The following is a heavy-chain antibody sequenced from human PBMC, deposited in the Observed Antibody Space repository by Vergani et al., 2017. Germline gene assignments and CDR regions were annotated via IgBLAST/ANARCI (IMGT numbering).Heavy chain of an antibody. CDR1: GGSISSGSYY. J-gene: IGHJ6*02. D-gene: IGHD6-13*01. V-gene: IGHV4-61*02. CDR2: IYTSGST. CDR3: ARXSSWMDYYYYGMDV. Sequence: QVQLQESGPGLVKPSQTLSLTCTVSGGSISSGSYYWSWIRQPAGKGLEWIGRIYTSGSTNYNPSLKSRVTISVDTSKNQFSLKLSSVTAADTAVYYCARXSSWMDYYYYGMDVWGQGTTVTVSS.